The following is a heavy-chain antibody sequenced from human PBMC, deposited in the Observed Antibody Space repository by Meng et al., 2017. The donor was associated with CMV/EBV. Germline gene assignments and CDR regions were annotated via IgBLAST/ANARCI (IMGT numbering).Heavy chain of an antibody. Sequence: QRAESGPGRVKPSETLSLTCTVAGGSISSSSYYWGWIRQPPGKGLEWIGSIYYSGSTYYNPSLKSRVTISVDTSKNQFSLKLSSVTAADTAVYYCVTWLWFGELSGYYFDYWGQGTLVTVSS. CDR1: GGSISSSSYY. CDR2: IYYSGST. J-gene: IGHJ4*02. CDR3: VTWLWFGELSGYYFDY. D-gene: IGHD3-10*01. V-gene: IGHV4-39*07.